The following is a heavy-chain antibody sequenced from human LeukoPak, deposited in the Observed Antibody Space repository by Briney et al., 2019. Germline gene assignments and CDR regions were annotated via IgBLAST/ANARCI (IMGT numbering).Heavy chain of an antibody. V-gene: IGHV4-34*01. J-gene: IGHJ6*02. Sequence: PETLSLTCAVYGGSFSGYYWSWIRQPPGKGLEWIGEINHSGSTNYNPSLKSRVTISVDTSKNQFSLKLSSVTAADTAVYYCARGYPWLRFLAVGPRYYYGMDVWGQGTTVTVSS. CDR2: INHSGST. CDR3: ARGYPWLRFLAVGPRYYYGMDV. CDR1: GGSFSGYY. D-gene: IGHD5-12*01.